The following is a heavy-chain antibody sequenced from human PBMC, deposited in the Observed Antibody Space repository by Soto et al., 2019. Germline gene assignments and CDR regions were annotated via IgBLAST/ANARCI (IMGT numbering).Heavy chain of an antibody. Sequence: HPGGSLGLSCAASGFTFSSSWMNWVRQAPGKGLEWVANIKQDGSEKYYVDSVKGRFTISRDNSKNSLYLQMNSLRAEDTALYYCAKTSSGALXYWGQGALVXVSS. V-gene: IGHV3-7*01. J-gene: IGHJ4*02. CDR2: IKQDGSEK. CDR3: AKTSSGALXY. CDR1: GFTFSSSW. D-gene: IGHD3-22*01.